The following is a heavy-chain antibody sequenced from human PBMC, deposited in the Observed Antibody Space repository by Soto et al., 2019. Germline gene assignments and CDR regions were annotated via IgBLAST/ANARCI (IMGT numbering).Heavy chain of an antibody. V-gene: IGHV3-48*03. J-gene: IGHJ4*02. D-gene: IGHD3-3*01. CDR2: ISSSGSTI. CDR3: ARGTDFWYDY. Sequence: GGSLRLSCAASGFTFSSYEMNWVRQAPGKGLEWVSYISSSGSTIYYADSVKGRFTISRDNAKNSLYLQMNSLRAEDTAVYYCARGTDFWYDYWGQGTLVTVSS. CDR1: GFTFSSYE.